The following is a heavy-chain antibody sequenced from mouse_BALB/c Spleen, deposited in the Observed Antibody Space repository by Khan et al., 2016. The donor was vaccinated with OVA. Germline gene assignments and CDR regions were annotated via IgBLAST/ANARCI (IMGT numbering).Heavy chain of an antibody. CDR2: VSTGGSYT. D-gene: IGHD1-1*01. J-gene: IGHJ3*01. CDR1: GFTFSTYG. V-gene: IGHV5-6*01. CDR3: TRLAYYYDSEGFAY. Sequence: EVELVESGGDLVKPGGSLKLSCAASGFTFSTYGMSWVRQAPDKRLEWVATVSTGGSYTYYPDRVKGRFTISRDNAKNTLYLQMSGLRSEDTAMVYCTRLAYYYDSEGFAYWGQGTLVTVSA.